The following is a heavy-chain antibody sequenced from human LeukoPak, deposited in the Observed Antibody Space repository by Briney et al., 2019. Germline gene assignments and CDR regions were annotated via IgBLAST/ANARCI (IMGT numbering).Heavy chain of an antibody. CDR2: ISAYNGNT. Sequence: ASVKVSRKASGYTFTSYGISWVRQAPGQGLEWMGWISAYNGNTNYAQKLQGRVTMTTDTSTSTAYMELRSLRSDDTAVYYCAREGYSSSWYGLYYFDYWGQGTLVTVSS. CDR3: AREGYSSSWYGLYYFDY. CDR1: GYTFTSYG. V-gene: IGHV1-18*01. J-gene: IGHJ4*02. D-gene: IGHD6-13*01.